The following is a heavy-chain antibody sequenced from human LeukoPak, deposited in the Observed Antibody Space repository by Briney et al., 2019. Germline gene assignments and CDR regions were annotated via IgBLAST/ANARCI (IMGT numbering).Heavy chain of an antibody. V-gene: IGHV4-39*02. D-gene: IGHD3-22*01. CDR1: GDSVSNSHYY. CDR2: TYYSGST. CDR3: ARERKYYYDSSGYHVIAFDI. Sequence: SETLSLTCTVSGDSVSNSHYYWGWIRQPPGKGLEWIGTTYYSGSTDYNPSLMSRVTIFVDTSKNHLSLSLSSVTAADTAVYYCARERKYYYDSSGYHVIAFDIWGQGTMVTVSS. J-gene: IGHJ3*02.